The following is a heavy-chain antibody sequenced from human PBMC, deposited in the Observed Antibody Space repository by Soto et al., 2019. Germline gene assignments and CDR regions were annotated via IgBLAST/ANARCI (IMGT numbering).Heavy chain of an antibody. CDR1: GGTFGSYA. CDR2: IIPIFGTA. D-gene: IGHD2-15*01. Sequence: QVQLVQSGAEVKKPGSSVKVSCKASGGTFGSYAISWVRQAPGQGLEWMGGIIPIFGTANYAQKFQGRVTITADESTSTAYMELSSLRSEDTAVYYCAREEEDIVVVVAASKTRGAFDIWGQGTMVTVSS. CDR3: AREEEDIVVVVAASKTRGAFDI. J-gene: IGHJ3*02. V-gene: IGHV1-69*01.